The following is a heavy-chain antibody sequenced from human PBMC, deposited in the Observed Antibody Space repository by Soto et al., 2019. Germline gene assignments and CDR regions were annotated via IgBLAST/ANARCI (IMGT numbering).Heavy chain of an antibody. CDR1: GFTFSHAW. CDR2: IKSKTDGGTT. V-gene: IGHV3-15*01. Sequence: EVQLVESGGGLVKPGGSFRLSCAASGFTFSHAWMSWVRQAPGKGLEWVGRIKSKTDGGTTNYAAPVKGRFTISRDDSENTLFLQMNSLKTEDTAVYFCSTEPLDYWGQGTLVTVSS. CDR3: STEPLDY. J-gene: IGHJ4*02.